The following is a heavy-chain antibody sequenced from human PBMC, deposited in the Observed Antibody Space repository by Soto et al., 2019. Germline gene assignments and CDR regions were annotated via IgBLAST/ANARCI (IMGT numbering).Heavy chain of an antibody. CDR3: ARGLTYGDFDF. V-gene: IGHV1-18*01. D-gene: IGHD4-17*01. J-gene: IGHJ4*02. CDR1: GYTFTTFG. Sequence: QIQLVQSGPEVKKTGASVKVSCKASGYTFTTFGINWVRQAPGQGLEWVGCITAYGGKIKYAQNFQGRVTMTIDTPTSTGYLELRGLRSDDTAVYFCARGLTYGDFDFWGQGTLVDVSS. CDR2: ITAYGGKI.